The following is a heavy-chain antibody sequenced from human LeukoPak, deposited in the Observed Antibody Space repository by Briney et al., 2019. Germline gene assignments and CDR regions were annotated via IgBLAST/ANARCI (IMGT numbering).Heavy chain of an antibody. J-gene: IGHJ3*02. CDR2: ISWNSGSI. D-gene: IGHD3-16*02. V-gene: IGHV3-9*03. CDR1: GFTFDDYA. Sequence: PGGSLRLSCAASGFTFDDYAMHWVRQAPGKGLEWVSGISWNSGSIGYADSVKGRFTISRDNAKNSLYLQMNSLRAEDMALYYCAKAVSYYDYVWGSYRYTLFGNAFDIWGQGTMVTVPS. CDR3: AKAVSYYDYVWGSYRYTLFGNAFDI.